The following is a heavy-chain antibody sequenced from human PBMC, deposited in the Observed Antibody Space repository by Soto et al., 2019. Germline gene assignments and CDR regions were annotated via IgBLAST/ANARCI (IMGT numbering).Heavy chain of an antibody. CDR1: GGSFSGYY. V-gene: IGHV4-34*01. J-gene: IGHJ4*02. Sequence: KTSETLSLTCAVYGGSFSGYYWSWIRQPPGKGLEWIGEINHSGSTNYNPSLKSRVTISVDTSKNQFSLKLSSVTAADTAVYYCEREEPATAAIGWGQGTLVTVSS. D-gene: IGHD2-2*01. CDR3: EREEPATAAIG. CDR2: INHSGST.